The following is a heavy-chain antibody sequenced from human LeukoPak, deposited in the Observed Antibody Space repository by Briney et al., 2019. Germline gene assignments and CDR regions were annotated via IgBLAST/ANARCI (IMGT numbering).Heavy chain of an antibody. J-gene: IGHJ6*03. CDR2: INPNSGGT. V-gene: IGHV1-2*02. D-gene: IGHD5-12*01. Sequence: GASVKVSCKASGYTFTSYYMHWVRQAPGQGLEWMGWINPNSGGTNYAQKFQGRVTMTRDTSISTAYMELSRLRSDDTAVYYCARGYSGYLNPYYYMDVWGKGTTVTVSS. CDR1: GYTFTSYY. CDR3: ARGYSGYLNPYYYMDV.